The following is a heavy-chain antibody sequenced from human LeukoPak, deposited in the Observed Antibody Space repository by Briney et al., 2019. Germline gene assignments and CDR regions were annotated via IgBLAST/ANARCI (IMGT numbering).Heavy chain of an antibody. D-gene: IGHD5-24*01. J-gene: IGHJ6*02. CDR3: ARRMRLQFRGLYYYYGMDV. CDR1: GFTFSSYE. CDR2: ISSSGSTI. V-gene: IGHV3-48*03. Sequence: QPGGSLRLSCAASGFTFSSYEMNWVRQAPGKGLEWVSYISSSGSTIHYADSVKGRFTISRDNAKNSLYLQMNSLRAEDTAVYYCARRMRLQFRGLYYYYGMDVWGQGTTVTVSS.